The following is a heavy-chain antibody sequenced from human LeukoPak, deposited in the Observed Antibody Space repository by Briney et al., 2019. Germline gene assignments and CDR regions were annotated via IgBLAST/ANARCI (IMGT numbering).Heavy chain of an antibody. Sequence: GGSLRLSCAASGFTFSSYWMHWVRQVPGKGLVWVARINPGGSSITYADSVKGRFTTSRDNAKNSLYLQMNSLRAEDTAVYYCARESWGSSWYYYYGMDVWGQGTTVTVSS. CDR1: GFTFSSYW. CDR2: INPGGSSI. V-gene: IGHV3-74*01. J-gene: IGHJ6*02. D-gene: IGHD6-13*01. CDR3: ARESWGSSWYYYYGMDV.